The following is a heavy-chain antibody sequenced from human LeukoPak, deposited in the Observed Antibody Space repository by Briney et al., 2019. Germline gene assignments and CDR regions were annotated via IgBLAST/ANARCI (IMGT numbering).Heavy chain of an antibody. Sequence: GGSLRLSCAASGLTFSDYWMSWVRQAPGKGLEWVSVIYSGGSTYYADSVKGRFTISRHNSKNTLYLQMNSLRAEDTAVYYCARVRRSPGYYGMDVWGQGTTVTVSS. J-gene: IGHJ6*02. V-gene: IGHV3-53*04. CDR3: ARVRRSPGYYGMDV. CDR1: GLTFSDYW. CDR2: IYSGGST.